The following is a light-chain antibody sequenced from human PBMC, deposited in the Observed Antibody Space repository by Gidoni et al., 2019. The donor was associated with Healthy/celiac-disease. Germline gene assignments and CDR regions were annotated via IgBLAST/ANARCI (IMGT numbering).Light chain of an antibody. V-gene: IGKV1-39*01. CDR1: QSISSY. CDR3: QQSYSTLIT. CDR2: AAS. Sequence: IQMTQSPSSLSPSVGDRVTITCRASQSISSYLNWYQQKPGKAPKLLIYAASSLQSGVPSRFSGSGSGTDFTLTISSLQPEDFATYYCQQSYSTLITFGGGTKVEIK. J-gene: IGKJ4*01.